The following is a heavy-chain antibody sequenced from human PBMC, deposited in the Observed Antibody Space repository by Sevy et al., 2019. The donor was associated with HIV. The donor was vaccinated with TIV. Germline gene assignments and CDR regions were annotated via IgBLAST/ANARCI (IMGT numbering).Heavy chain of an antibody. D-gene: IGHD2-21*02. Sequence: GGSLRLSCAASGFTFSNYDMHWVRQAPGKGLEWVAVISHDGNYKNYADSVKVRFTIPRDDFKNTLYLQMSCLRPEDTAVYFCARLFSCGGDCYYLDYWGQGALVTVSS. J-gene: IGHJ4*02. CDR2: ISHDGNYK. CDR1: GFTFSNYD. V-gene: IGHV3-30-3*01. CDR3: ARLFSCGGDCYYLDY.